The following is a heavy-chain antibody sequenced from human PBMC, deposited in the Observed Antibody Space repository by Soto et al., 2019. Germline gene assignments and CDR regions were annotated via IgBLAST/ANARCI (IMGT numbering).Heavy chain of an antibody. V-gene: IGHV4-4*02. D-gene: IGHD3-22*01. J-gene: IGHJ4*01. CDR3: ARDSYFTLKVVRFDY. CDR1: GGSISSSNW. Sequence: SETLSLTCAVSGGSISSSNWWSWVRQPPGKGLEWIGEIYHSGSTNYNPSLKSRVTISVDKSKNQFSLKLSSVTAADTAVYYCARDSYFTLKVVRFDYWGLGTLVTVSS. CDR2: IYHSGST.